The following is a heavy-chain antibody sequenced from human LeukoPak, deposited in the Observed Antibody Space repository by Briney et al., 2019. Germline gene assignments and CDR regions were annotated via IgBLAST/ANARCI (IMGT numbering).Heavy chain of an antibody. CDR1: GGSISSSSYY. CDR2: IYISGST. CDR3: ARRWLGDFDY. Sequence: KPSETLSLTCTASGGSISSSSYYWGWIRQPPGKGLEWIGGIYISGSTYYNPSLKSRVTISEDTSKNQFSLKLSSVTAADTAVYYCARRWLGDFDYWGQGTLVTVSS. D-gene: IGHD1-26*01. V-gene: IGHV4-39*01. J-gene: IGHJ4*02.